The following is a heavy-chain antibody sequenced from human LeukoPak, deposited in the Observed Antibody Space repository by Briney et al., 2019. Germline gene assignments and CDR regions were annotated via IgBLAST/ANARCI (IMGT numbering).Heavy chain of an antibody. Sequence: ASVKVSCKASGYTFTSYGISWVRRAPGQGLEWMGWISAYNGNTNYAQKLQGRVTMTTDTSTSTAYMELRSLRSDDTAVYYCARSSQNVDTAMVADYWGQGTLVTVSS. V-gene: IGHV1-18*01. J-gene: IGHJ4*02. CDR1: GYTFTSYG. CDR3: ARSSQNVDTAMVADY. CDR2: ISAYNGNT. D-gene: IGHD5-18*01.